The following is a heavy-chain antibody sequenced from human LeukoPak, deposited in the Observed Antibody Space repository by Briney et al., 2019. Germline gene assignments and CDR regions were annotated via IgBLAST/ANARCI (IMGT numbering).Heavy chain of an antibody. CDR1: GGSISSGSYY. V-gene: IGHV4-61*02. Sequence: PSQTLSLTCTVSGGSISSGSYYWSWIRQPAGKGLEWIGRIYTSGSTDYNPSLKSRVTISVDTSKNQFSLKLSSVTAADTAVYYCARDPYDILTGYSDDAFDIWGQGTMVTVSS. CDR3: ARDPYDILTGYSDDAFDI. CDR2: IYTSGST. J-gene: IGHJ3*02. D-gene: IGHD3-9*01.